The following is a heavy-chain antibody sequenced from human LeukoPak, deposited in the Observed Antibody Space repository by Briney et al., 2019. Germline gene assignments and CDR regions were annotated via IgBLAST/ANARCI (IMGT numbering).Heavy chain of an antibody. CDR1: GYTFTSYG. Sequence: ASVKVSCKASGYTFTSYGISWVRQAPGQGREWMGWISAYNGNTNYAQKLQGRVTMTTDTSTSTAYMELRSLRSDDTAVYYCAGSFGSGWSPYYFDYWGQGTLVTVSS. J-gene: IGHJ4*02. CDR3: AGSFGSGWSPYYFDY. D-gene: IGHD6-19*01. V-gene: IGHV1-18*01. CDR2: ISAYNGNT.